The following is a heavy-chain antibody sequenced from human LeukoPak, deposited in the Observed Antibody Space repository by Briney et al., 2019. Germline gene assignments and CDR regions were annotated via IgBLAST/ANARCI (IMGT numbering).Heavy chain of an antibody. J-gene: IGHJ4*02. CDR3: ARDHSSLDY. V-gene: IGHV4-39*07. CDR2: IYYSGST. D-gene: IGHD6-6*01. Sequence: SETLSLTCTVSGGSISSSSYYWGWIRQPPGKGLEWIGSIYYSGSTYYNPSLKSRITISVDTSKNQFSLKLSSVTAADTAVYYCARDHSSLDYWGQGTLVTVSS. CDR1: GGSISSSSYY.